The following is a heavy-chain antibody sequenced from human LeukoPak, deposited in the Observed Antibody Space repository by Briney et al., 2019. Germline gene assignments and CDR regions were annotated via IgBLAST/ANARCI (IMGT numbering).Heavy chain of an antibody. J-gene: IGHJ4*02. CDR2: ISYDGSNK. CDR1: GFTFSSYG. CDR3: AKDKSGLWFGELGGSFDY. V-gene: IGHV3-30*18. Sequence: GGSLRLSCAASGFTFSSYGMHWVRQAPGKGLEWVAVISYDGSNKYYADSVKGRFTISRDNSKNTLYLQMNSLRAEDTAVYYCAKDKSGLWFGELGGSFDYWGQGTLVTVSS. D-gene: IGHD3-10*01.